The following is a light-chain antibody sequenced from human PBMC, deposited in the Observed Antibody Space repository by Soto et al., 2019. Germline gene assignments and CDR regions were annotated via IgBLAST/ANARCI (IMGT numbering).Light chain of an antibody. J-gene: IGLJ3*02. Sequence: QSALTQPASVSGSPGQSITISCTWTSSDVGAYNYVSWYQQHPGKAPKLMIYEVSNRPSGVSDRFSGSRSGNTASLTISGLQAEDESDYYCSSYTSSSTWVFGGGTKLTVL. CDR3: SSYTSSSTWV. CDR2: EVS. V-gene: IGLV2-14*01. CDR1: SSDVGAYNY.